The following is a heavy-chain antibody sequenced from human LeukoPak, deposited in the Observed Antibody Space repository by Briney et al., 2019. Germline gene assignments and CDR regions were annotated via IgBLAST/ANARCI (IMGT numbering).Heavy chain of an antibody. V-gene: IGHV4-4*07. CDR1: GGSISSYY. CDR2: IYISGST. J-gene: IGHJ4*02. CDR3: ARSITGSVFDY. D-gene: IGHD1-20*01. Sequence: KPSETLSLTCTVSGGSISSYYWSWVRQPARKGLEWIGRIYISGSTNYSPCLKTRVTIPIDRSKHPFSLKLSSVTAADTAVYYCARSITGSVFDYWGQGTLVTVSS.